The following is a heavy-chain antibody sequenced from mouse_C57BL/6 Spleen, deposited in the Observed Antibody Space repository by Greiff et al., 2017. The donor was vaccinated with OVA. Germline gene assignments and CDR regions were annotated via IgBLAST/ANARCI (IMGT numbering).Heavy chain of an antibody. Sequence: VQLQQSGPELVKPGASVKISCKASGYSFTSYYIHWVKQRPGQGLEWIGWIYPGSGNTKYNEKFKGKATLTADTSSSPAYLQLSSLTSADSAVFYCALYDYGYYAMDYWGQGTSVTVSS. CDR2: IYPGSGNT. J-gene: IGHJ4*01. D-gene: IGHD2-4*01. CDR3: ALYDYGYYAMDY. V-gene: IGHV1-66*01. CDR1: GYSFTSYY.